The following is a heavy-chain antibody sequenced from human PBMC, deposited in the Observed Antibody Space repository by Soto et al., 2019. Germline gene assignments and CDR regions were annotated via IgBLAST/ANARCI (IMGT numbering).Heavy chain of an antibody. CDR1: GYTFTSYY. J-gene: IGHJ4*02. Sequence: GASVKVSCKASGYTFTSYYMHWVRQAPGQGLEWMGIINPSGGSTSYAQKFQGRVTMTRDTSTSTVYMELSSLRSEDTAVYYCARLGYCSSTSCYKRRASFDYWGQATLVTVSS. V-gene: IGHV1-46*01. CDR3: ARLGYCSSTSCYKRRASFDY. CDR2: INPSGGST. D-gene: IGHD2-2*02.